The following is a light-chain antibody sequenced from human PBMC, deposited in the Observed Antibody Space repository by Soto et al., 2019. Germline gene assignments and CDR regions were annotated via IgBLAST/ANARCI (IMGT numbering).Light chain of an antibody. CDR1: QSVSVY. V-gene: IGKV3-20*01. CDR2: GAS. CDR3: QQYGSSPGIT. J-gene: IGKJ5*01. Sequence: IVMTQSPATLSMSPGERATLSCGASQSVSVYLAWFQQKPGQPPRLLIYGASSRATGIPDRFSGSGSGTDFTLTISRLEPEDFAVYYCQQYGSSPGITFGQGTRLEIK.